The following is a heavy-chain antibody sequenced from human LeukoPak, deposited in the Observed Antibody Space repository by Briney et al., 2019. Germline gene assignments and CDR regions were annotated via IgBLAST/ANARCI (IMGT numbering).Heavy chain of an antibody. Sequence: SETLSLTCTVSSGSFSNYYWSWIRQPPGKGLEWIAYIYYNGNTNSNPSLKSRVTMSVDTSKNQFSLKLSSVTAADTAVYYCARENIAALGYHYYYYMDVWGKGTTVTVSS. V-gene: IGHV4-59*12. CDR3: ARENIAALGYHYYYYMDV. CDR1: SGSFSNYY. J-gene: IGHJ6*03. D-gene: IGHD6-25*01. CDR2: IYYNGNT.